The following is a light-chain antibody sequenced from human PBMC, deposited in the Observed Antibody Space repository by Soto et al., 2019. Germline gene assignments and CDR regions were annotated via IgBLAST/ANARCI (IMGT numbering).Light chain of an antibody. CDR2: GAS. V-gene: IGKV3-20*01. J-gene: IGKJ3*01. CDR1: ESVSSSY. Sequence: EIVLTQSPGTLSLSPGERATLSCRASESVSSSYLAWYQQKPGQAPRLRIYGASSRATGIPDRFSGSGSGTDITLTISRLEPEDFAVYYCQQYGSSAFTFGPGTKVDIK. CDR3: QQYGSSAFT.